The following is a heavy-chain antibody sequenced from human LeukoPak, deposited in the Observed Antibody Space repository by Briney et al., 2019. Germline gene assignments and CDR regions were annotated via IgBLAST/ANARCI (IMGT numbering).Heavy chain of an antibody. D-gene: IGHD4-11*01. Sequence: GGSLRLSCAASGFAFSSYWMHWVRQAPGKGLVWVSRINSDGSSTTYADSVQGRFTISRDNAKNTLYLQMNSLIADDTAVYYCARSVYSHNANWFDPWGQGTLVTVSS. CDR2: INSDGSST. J-gene: IGHJ5*02. V-gene: IGHV3-74*01. CDR3: ARSVYSHNANWFDP. CDR1: GFAFSSYW.